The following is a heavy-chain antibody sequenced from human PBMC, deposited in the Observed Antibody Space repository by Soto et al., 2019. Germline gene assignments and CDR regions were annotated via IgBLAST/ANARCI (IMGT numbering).Heavy chain of an antibody. D-gene: IGHD6-13*01. CDR3: AREVGSTSWSYYYGMEV. J-gene: IGHJ6*02. Sequence: QVQLVQSGAEVKKPGASVKVSCKASGYVFTNYFMHWVRQAPGQGLEWMGIINPNGGGTSYAQKFEGRVTMTRDSATSTVYMDLSSLRSEDTALYFCAREVGSTSWSYYYGMEVWGQGTSVTVSS. CDR1: GYVFTNYF. CDR2: INPNGGGT. V-gene: IGHV1-46*01.